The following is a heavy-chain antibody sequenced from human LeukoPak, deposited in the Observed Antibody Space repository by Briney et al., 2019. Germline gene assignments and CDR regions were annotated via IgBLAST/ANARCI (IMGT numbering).Heavy chain of an antibody. Sequence: GGSLRLSCAASGFTFSSYAMSWVRQATGKGLEWVSVISASGGSTYYADSEQGRFTITRDNSKNTLFLQMNSLRAEDTAVYYCATIGRYWGQGTLVTVSS. J-gene: IGHJ4*02. CDR2: ISASGGST. CDR1: GFTFSSYA. V-gene: IGHV3-23*01. D-gene: IGHD2/OR15-2a*01. CDR3: ATIGRY.